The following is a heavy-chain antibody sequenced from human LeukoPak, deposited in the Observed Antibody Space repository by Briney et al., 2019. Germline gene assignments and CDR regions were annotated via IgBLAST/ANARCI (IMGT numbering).Heavy chain of an antibody. CDR2: IHYSGKA. D-gene: IGHD3-16*01. J-gene: IGHJ6*02. V-gene: IGHV4-59*01. Sequence: SETLSLTCTVSGGSISGYYWTWIRQPPGKGPEWIGQIHYSGKADYNPSLRSRITISVDTSKNQMSLKLSSVTAADTAVYFCARFGVYYDMGVWGQGTTVTVS. CDR3: ARFGVYYDMGV. CDR1: GGSISGYY.